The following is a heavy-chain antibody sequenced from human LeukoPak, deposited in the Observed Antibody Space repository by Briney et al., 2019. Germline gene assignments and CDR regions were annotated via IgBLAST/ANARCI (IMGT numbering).Heavy chain of an antibody. CDR2: IKQDGSEE. J-gene: IGHJ4*02. Sequence: PGGSLRLPCAASGFTFSSYWMSWVRQAPGKGLEWVANIKQDGSEEYYVDSVKGRFTISRDNAKNSLYLQMNSLRAEDTAVYYCARAFAAYDSSGYYFLDYWGQGTLVTVSS. CDR3: ARAFAAYDSSGYYFLDY. V-gene: IGHV3-7*01. CDR1: GFTFSSYW. D-gene: IGHD3-22*01.